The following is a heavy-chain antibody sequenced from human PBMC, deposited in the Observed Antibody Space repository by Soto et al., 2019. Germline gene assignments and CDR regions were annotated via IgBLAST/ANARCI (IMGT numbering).Heavy chain of an antibody. CDR2: ISGSSDRDTT. V-gene: IGHV3-23*01. CDR3: AKALFPDWGNPPEFDS. D-gene: IGHD3-16*01. CDR1: GFTFSSYA. Sequence: PXGSLRLSCAASGFTFSSYAMTWVRQTPGKGLEWVSAISGSSDRDTTYYADSLRGRFTISRDNSKNTLYLQINSLRAEDTAVYHCAKALFPDWGNPPEFDSWGQGTLVTVSS. J-gene: IGHJ4*02.